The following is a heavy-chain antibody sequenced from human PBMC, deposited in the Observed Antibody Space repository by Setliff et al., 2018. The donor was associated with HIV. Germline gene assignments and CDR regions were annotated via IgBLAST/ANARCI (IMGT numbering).Heavy chain of an antibody. CDR2: IYYGGSP. Sequence: SETLSLTCTVSGDSFSTPTNHWGWIRQPPGKGLAWIGNIYYGGSPYYNPSLKSRVTISLDTSSNQFSLKMTSVTAADTAVYFCARDPHYYDRSGHYSWFYFDYWGQGALVTVSS. J-gene: IGHJ4*02. V-gene: IGHV4-39*07. D-gene: IGHD3-22*01. CDR3: ARDPHYYDRSGHYSWFYFDY. CDR1: GDSFSTPTNH.